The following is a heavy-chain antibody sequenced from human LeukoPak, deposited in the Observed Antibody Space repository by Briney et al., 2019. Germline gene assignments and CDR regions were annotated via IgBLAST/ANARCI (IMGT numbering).Heavy chain of an antibody. CDR3: ARQVGATLRYFHH. D-gene: IGHD1-26*01. J-gene: IGHJ1*01. CDR1: NYSISSGYY. CDR2: IFRDGNT. V-gene: IGHV4-38-2*01. Sequence: SETLSLTCGVSNYSISSGYYWGWIRQSPGEGLEWIGSIFRDGNTYYNPSLKSRVTISVDTSKNQFSLKLAPVTAADTAVYYCARQVGATLRYFHHWGQGTLVLVSS.